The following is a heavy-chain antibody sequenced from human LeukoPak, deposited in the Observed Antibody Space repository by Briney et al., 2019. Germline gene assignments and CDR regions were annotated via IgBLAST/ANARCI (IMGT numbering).Heavy chain of an antibody. CDR3: ARQKRDIAARLENWFDP. CDR2: IYYSGST. D-gene: IGHD6-6*01. V-gene: IGHV4-39*01. J-gene: IGHJ5*02. Sequence: SETLSLTCTVSGGSISSSSYYWGWIRQPPGKGLEWIGSIYYSGSTYYHPSLKSRVTISVDTSKNQFSLKLSSVTAEDTAVYYRARQKRDIAARLENWFDPWGQGTLVTVSS. CDR1: GGSISSSSYY.